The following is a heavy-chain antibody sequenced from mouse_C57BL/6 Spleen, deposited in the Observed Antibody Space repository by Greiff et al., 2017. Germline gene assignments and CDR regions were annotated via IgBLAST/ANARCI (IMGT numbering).Heavy chain of an antibody. J-gene: IGHJ3*01. CDR3: ARSDDGTAWSAY. CDR1: GYSFTGYY. Sequence: VQLQQSGPELVKPGASVTISCKASGYSFTGYYMNWVKQSPEKSLEWIGEINPSTGGTTYNQKFKATATMTVDKSSSTAYMQLKSLTSENSAVYYCARSDDGTAWSAYWGQGTMVTVSA. V-gene: IGHV1-42*01. CDR2: INPSTGGT. D-gene: IGHD2-3*01.